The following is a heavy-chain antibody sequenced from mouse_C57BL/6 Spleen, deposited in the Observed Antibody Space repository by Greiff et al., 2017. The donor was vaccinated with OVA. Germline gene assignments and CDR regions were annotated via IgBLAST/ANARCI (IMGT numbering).Heavy chain of an antibody. CDR3: ARSGSSYGYFGV. D-gene: IGHD1-1*01. J-gene: IGHJ1*03. Sequence: EVKLQESGAELVKQGASGKLSCTASGFNFTDYYMHWVKQRPEQGLAWIGRIDPEDGETKYAPKFQGKATITVDTSSNTAYLQLSSLTSEDTAVYYCARSGSSYGYFGVWGTGTTLTVSS. CDR2: IDPEDGET. CDR1: GFNFTDYY. V-gene: IGHV14-2*01.